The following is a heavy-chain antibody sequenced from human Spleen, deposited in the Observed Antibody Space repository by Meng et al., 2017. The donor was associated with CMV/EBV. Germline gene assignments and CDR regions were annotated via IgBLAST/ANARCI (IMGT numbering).Heavy chain of an antibody. CDR3: ARGGMYASSWFDS. Sequence: SDTLSLTCTGSGGSISSGDYYWSWIRQPPGKGLEWIGYIYYSGSTYYNPSLKSRVTISVDTSKNQFSLKLSSVTAADTAVYYCARGGMYASSWFDSWGQGTLVTVSS. CDR2: IYYSGST. CDR1: GGSISSGDYY. J-gene: IGHJ5*01. V-gene: IGHV4-30-4*02. D-gene: IGHD2-8*01.